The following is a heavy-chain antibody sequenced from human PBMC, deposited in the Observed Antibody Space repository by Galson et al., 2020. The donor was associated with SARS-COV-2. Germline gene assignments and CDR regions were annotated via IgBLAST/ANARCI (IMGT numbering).Heavy chain of an antibody. CDR2: IYYSGST. D-gene: IGHD6-19*01. J-gene: IGHJ4*02. Sequence: SETLSLTCTVSGGSISSSSYYWGWIRQPPGKGLEWIGSIYYSGSTYYNPSLKSRVTISVDTSKNQFSLKLSSVTAADTDVYYCGILPSGWFSTIDYWGQGTLVTVSS. CDR3: GILPSGWFSTIDY. V-gene: IGHV4-39*01. CDR1: GGSISSSSYY.